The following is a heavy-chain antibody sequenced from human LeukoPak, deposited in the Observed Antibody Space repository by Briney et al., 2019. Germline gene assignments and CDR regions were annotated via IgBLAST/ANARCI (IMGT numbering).Heavy chain of an antibody. CDR2: IYYTGTT. V-gene: IGHV4-59*11. CDR3: ARFSSGCSTASCYLTY. Sequence: SETLSLTCTVSGGSLKSHFWSWIRQPPGKGLELIGHIYYTGTTYYNPSLNSRVTISLDTSRNQFSLRLTSVTAADTAVYYCARFSSGCSTASCYLTYWGQGTLVTVSS. CDR1: GGSLKSHF. D-gene: IGHD2-2*01. J-gene: IGHJ4*02.